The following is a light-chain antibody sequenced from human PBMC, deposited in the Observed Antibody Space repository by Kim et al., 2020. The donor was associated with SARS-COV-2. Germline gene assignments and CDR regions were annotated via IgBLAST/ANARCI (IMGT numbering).Light chain of an antibody. CDR3: QVWDSSTGV. V-gene: IGLV3-9*01. CDR2: RDS. CDR1: NIGRKN. J-gene: IGLJ3*02. Sequence: SGALGEAARITCGGNNIGRKNVPWYQQKPGQAPVLVIYRDSNRPSGIPERFSGSNSGNTATLTISRAQAGDEADYYCQVWDSSTGVFGGGTQLTVL.